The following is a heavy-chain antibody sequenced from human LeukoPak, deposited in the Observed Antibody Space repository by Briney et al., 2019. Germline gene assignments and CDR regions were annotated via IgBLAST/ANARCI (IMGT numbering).Heavy chain of an antibody. V-gene: IGHV3-64D*06. CDR1: GLTFSSYW. Sequence: AGGSLRLSCAASGLTFSSYWMHWVRQAPGKGLEYVSSISSEGKTTYYADSVKGRFTISRDNSKNTLYLQMSSLRPEDTAVYYCVKDRWVDHWGQGTLVTVSS. D-gene: IGHD6-13*01. J-gene: IGHJ4*02. CDR3: VKDRWVDH. CDR2: ISSEGKTT.